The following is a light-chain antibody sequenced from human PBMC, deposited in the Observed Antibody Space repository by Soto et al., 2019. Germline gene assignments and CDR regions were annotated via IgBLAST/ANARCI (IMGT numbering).Light chain of an antibody. J-gene: IGLJ1*01. CDR3: CSYAGSYTHV. CDR2: DVI. CDR1: SSVVGTYTY. V-gene: IGLV2-11*01. Sequence: QSVLTQPRSVSGSPGQSATISCTGTSSVVGTYTYVSWYQQHPGKAPKLIIYDVIKRPSGVPDRFSGSKSGNTASLTISGLQAEDEADYYCCSYAGSYTHVFGTGTKVTVL.